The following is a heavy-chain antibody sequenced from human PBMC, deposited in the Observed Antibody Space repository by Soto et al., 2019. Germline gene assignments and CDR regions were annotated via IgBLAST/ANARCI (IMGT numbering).Heavy chain of an antibody. D-gene: IGHD3-9*01. V-gene: IGHV3-30-3*01. Sequence: QVQLVESGGGVVQPGRSLRLSCAASGFTFSSYAMHWVRQAPGKGLEWVAVISYDGSNKYYADSVKGRFTISRDNSKNTLYLQMNSLRAEDTAVYYCAREADNFDWLLYQYYFDYWGQGTLDTVSS. J-gene: IGHJ4*02. CDR3: AREADNFDWLLYQYYFDY. CDR2: ISYDGSNK. CDR1: GFTFSSYA.